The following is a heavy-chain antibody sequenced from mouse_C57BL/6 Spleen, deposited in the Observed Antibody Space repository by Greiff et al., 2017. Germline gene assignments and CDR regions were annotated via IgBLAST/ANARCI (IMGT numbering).Heavy chain of an antibody. CDR2: IDPSDSYT. D-gene: IGHD4-1*01. Sequence: VQLQQPGAELVRPGTSVKLSCKASGYTFTSYWMHWVKQRPGQGLEWIGVIDPSDSYTNYNQKFKGKATLTVDTSSSTAYMQLSSLTSEDSAVYYCARGLTGPYYFDYWGQGTTLTVSS. V-gene: IGHV1-59*01. CDR3: ARGLTGPYYFDY. J-gene: IGHJ2*01. CDR1: GYTFTSYW.